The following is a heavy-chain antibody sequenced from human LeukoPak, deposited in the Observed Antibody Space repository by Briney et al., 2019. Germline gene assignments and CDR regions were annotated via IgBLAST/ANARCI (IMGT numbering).Heavy chain of an antibody. CDR3: AKSHQGGGWSPGGGFDI. D-gene: IGHD6-19*01. J-gene: IGHJ3*02. CDR1: RFTFSSYS. V-gene: IGHV3-23*01. Sequence: GGSLRLSCAASRFTFSSYSMNWVRQAPGKGLEWVSAISGSGDSTYQADSVKGRFTISRDNSKNTLYLQMNSLRAEDTAVYYCAKSHQGGGWSPGGGFDIWGQGTMVTVSS. CDR2: ISGSGDST.